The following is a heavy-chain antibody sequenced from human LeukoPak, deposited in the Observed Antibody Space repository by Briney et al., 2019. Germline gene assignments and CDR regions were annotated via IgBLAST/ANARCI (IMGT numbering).Heavy chain of an antibody. D-gene: IGHD3-22*01. CDR2: ISGGGGST. Sequence: GGSLRLSCAASGFTFSSYAMSWVRQAPGKGLEWVSAISGGGGSTYYADSVKGRFTISRDNSKNTLYLQMNSLRAEDTAVYYCATSRSGGSGYYSTFDYWGQGTLVTVSS. CDR3: ATSRSGGSGYYSTFDY. CDR1: GFTFSSYA. J-gene: IGHJ4*02. V-gene: IGHV3-23*01.